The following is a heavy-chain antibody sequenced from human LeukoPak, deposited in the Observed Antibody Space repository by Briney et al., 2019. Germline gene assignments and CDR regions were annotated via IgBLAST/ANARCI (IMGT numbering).Heavy chain of an antibody. J-gene: IGHJ6*03. CDR3: AKPSPLSYYDSSGYYTERLYYYYYYMDV. CDR1: GLTFSSYA. Sequence: PGGSLRLSCAASGLTFSSYAMSWVRQAPGKGLEWVSAISGSSGSTYYAESVKGRFTISRDNSKNTLYLQMNSLGAEDTALYYCAKPSPLSYYDSSGYYTERLYYYYYYMDVWGKGITVTVSS. V-gene: IGHV3-23*01. CDR2: ISGSSGST. D-gene: IGHD3-22*01.